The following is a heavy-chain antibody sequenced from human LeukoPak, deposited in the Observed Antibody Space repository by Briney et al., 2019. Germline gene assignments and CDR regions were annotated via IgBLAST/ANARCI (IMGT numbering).Heavy chain of an antibody. CDR3: AEGVWSYVDVTAHPGD. CDR1: GFTFSSYS. J-gene: IGHJ4*02. CDR2: ISSSSSSYI. D-gene: IGHD1-26*01. V-gene: IGHV3-21*04. Sequence: PGGSLRLSCAASGFTFSSYSMNWVRQAPGKGLEWVSSISSSSSSYIYYADSVKGRFTISRDNAKNSLYLQMNNLRPEDTALYLCAEGVWSYVDVTAHPGDLGPGTLVIVSS.